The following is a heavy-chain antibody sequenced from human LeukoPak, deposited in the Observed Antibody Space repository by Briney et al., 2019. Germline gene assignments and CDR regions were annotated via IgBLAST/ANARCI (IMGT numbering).Heavy chain of an antibody. Sequence: PGGSLRLSCEASGFTFSDYYMIWIRQAPGKGLDWISYISTRGSTIYYADSVKGRFTISRDNAKNSLYLQMNSLRAEDTAVYYCAELGITMIGGVWGKGTTVTISS. CDR3: AELGITMIGGV. J-gene: IGHJ6*04. CDR2: ISTRGSTI. D-gene: IGHD3-10*02. V-gene: IGHV3-11*04. CDR1: GFTFSDYY.